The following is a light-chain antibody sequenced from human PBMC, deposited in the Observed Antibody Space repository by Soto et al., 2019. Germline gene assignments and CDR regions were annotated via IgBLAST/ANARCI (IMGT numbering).Light chain of an antibody. CDR2: AAS. J-gene: IGKJ4*01. Sequence: AIRMTQSPSSLSASTGDRVTITCRASQGISSYLAWYQQKPGKAPKLLIYAASTLQSGVPSRFSGSGSGTDFSLTISNLQPEDFATYYCQQLYSHPLTFGGGTRWIS. CDR1: QGISSY. CDR3: QQLYSHPLT. V-gene: IGKV1-8*01.